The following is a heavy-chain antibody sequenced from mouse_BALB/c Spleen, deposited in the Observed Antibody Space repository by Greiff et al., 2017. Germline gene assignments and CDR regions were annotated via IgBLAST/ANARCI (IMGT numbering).Heavy chain of an antibody. V-gene: IGHV1-7*01. J-gene: IGHJ3*01. CDR1: GYTFTSYW. D-gene: IGHD2-2*01. CDR3: ARDGYDSCLVY. CDR2: INPSTGYT. Sequence: QVHVKQSGAELAKPGASVKMSCKASGYTFTSYWMHWVNQRPGQGLEWIGYINPSTGYTEYNQKFKDKATLTADKSSSTAYMQLSSLTSEDSAVYYCARDGYDSCLVYWGQGTLVTVSA.